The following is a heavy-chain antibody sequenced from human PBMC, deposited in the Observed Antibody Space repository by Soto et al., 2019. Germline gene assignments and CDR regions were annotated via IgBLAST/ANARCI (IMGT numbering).Heavy chain of an antibody. Sequence: SLRLSCAASGFTFSDYYMSWIRQAPGKGLEWVSYISISSTYTNYADSVKGRFTISRDNAKISLYLQMNSLRAEDTAVYYCARAPTYSVGHWAAAFDIWGLGTMVTVSS. CDR1: GFTFSDYY. D-gene: IGHD6-13*01. V-gene: IGHV3-11*05. CDR3: ARAPTYSVGHWAAAFDI. CDR2: ISISSTYT. J-gene: IGHJ3*02.